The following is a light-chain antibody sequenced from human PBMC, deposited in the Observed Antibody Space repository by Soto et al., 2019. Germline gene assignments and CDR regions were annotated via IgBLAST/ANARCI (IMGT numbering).Light chain of an antibody. J-gene: IGKJ4*01. CDR2: DAS. V-gene: IGKV3-11*01. CDR1: QSVSSY. CDR3: QQHSSWPLT. Sequence: IRLTQSPATLSLSPGERATLSCRVSQSVSSYLAWHQQKRGQAPRLLIYDASNRATGIPARFSGSGSGTDFTLTISSLEPEDFAVYYCQQHSSWPLTFGGGTKV.